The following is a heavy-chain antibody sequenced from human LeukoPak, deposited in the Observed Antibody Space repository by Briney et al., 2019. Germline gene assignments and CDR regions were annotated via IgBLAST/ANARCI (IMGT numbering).Heavy chain of an antibody. CDR3: ATRGVIVVATAIRDY. J-gene: IGHJ4*02. CDR2: ISGSGGST. Sequence: GGSLRLSCAASGFTFSSYAMSWVRQAPGKGLEWVSAISGSGGSTYYADSVKGRFTISRDNSKNTLYLQMNSLRAEDTAVYYCATRGVIVVATAIRDYWGQGTLVTVSS. CDR1: GFTFSSYA. V-gene: IGHV3-23*01. D-gene: IGHD2-21*02.